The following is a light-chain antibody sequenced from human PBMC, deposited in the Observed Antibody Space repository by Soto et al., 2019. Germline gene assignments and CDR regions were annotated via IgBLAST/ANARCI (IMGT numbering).Light chain of an antibody. J-gene: IGKJ4*01. CDR3: QHYNNWPLT. V-gene: IGKV3-15*01. CDR2: RTS. Sequence: EIVMSQSPATLSVSPGESATLSRRASLSISSNLAWYQQKPGQAPRLLMLRTSSRATGFPARFSGSGSGTEFTLTISSLQSEDFAIYYCQHYNNWPLTFGGGTKVDIK. CDR1: LSISSN.